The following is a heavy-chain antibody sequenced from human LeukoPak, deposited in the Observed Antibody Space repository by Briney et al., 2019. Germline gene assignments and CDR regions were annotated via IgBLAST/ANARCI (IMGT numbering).Heavy chain of an antibody. CDR2: ISSSGSTI. Sequence: GGSLRLSCAASGFTFSSYSMNWVRQAPGKGLEWVSYISSSGSTIYYADSVKGRFTISRDNAKNSLYLQMNSLRAEDTAVYYCARADYYDSSGYYSVGAFDIRGQGTMVTVSS. D-gene: IGHD3-22*01. CDR3: ARADYYDSSGYYSVGAFDI. V-gene: IGHV3-48*04. J-gene: IGHJ3*02. CDR1: GFTFSSYS.